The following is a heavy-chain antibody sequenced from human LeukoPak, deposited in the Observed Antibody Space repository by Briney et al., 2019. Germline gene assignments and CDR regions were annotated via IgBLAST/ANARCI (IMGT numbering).Heavy chain of an antibody. Sequence: GGSLRLSCAASGFTFSSYWVHWVRQAPGKGLVWVSRIKSDGSTNYADSVKGRFTISRDNAKNTVSLQMNSLRAEDTGVYYSARAPSEIGGYYPEYFRHWGQGTLVTVSS. CDR2: IKSDGST. D-gene: IGHD3-22*01. CDR1: GFTFSSYW. J-gene: IGHJ1*01. V-gene: IGHV3-74*01. CDR3: ARAPSEIGGYYPEYFRH.